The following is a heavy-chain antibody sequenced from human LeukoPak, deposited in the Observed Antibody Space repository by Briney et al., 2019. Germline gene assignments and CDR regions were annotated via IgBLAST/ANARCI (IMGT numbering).Heavy chain of an antibody. CDR3: ARAVNSYGFDY. V-gene: IGHV3-53*01. CDR2: IYSDGKV. Sequence: GGSLRLSCAASGFTVSSTYMSWVRQTPGKGLEWVSVIYSDGKVYYIDSVKGRFTISRDTSKNTVYLQMNSLRVEDTAVYYCARAVNSYGFDYWGQGTLVTVSS. J-gene: IGHJ4*02. D-gene: IGHD5-18*01. CDR1: GFTVSSTY.